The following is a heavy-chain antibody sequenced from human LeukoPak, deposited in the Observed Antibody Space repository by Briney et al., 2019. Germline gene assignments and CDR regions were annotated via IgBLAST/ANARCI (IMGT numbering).Heavy chain of an antibody. D-gene: IGHD3-3*01. CDR2: FDREDGGT. J-gene: IGHJ3*02. Sequence: ASVKVSCKLSGYSGIELDMHWVRQAPGKGLEWMGGFDREDGGTIYARKFQGRVTMTEDTPTDTAYMELTSLASDDTAVYYCATHTISGVVTYAFQMWGRGTLVTVSS. V-gene: IGHV1-24*01. CDR3: ATHTISGVVTYAFQM. CDR1: GYSGIELD.